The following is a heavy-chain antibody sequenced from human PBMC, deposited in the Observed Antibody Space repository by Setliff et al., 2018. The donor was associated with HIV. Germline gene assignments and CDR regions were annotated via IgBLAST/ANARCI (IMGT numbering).Heavy chain of an antibody. J-gene: IGHJ6*03. CDR1: GGSFRSYV. D-gene: IGHD5-12*01. Sequence: GASVKVSCKASGGSFRSYVINWVRQAPGQGLEWMGGILPLFGPPKYAQKFQGRVTITADESTSTVYMELRTLRSEDTAMYYCARLGGRMSSGQNLHFSITEPEENYSYYMGVWGKGTTVTVSS. CDR3: ARLGGRMSSGQNLHFSITEPEENYSYYMGV. V-gene: IGHV1-69*13. CDR2: ILPLFGPP.